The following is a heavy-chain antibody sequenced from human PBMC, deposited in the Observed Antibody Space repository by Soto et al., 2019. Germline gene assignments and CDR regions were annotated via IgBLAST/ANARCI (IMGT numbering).Heavy chain of an antibody. V-gene: IGHV4-34*01. Sequence: KTSETLSLTCAVYGGSFSGYYWSWIRQPPGKGLEWIGESNQSGSTNYNPSLKSRVTISVDTSKNQFSLKLSSVTAADTAVYYCARVPAYSGYDYIDYWGQGTLVTVS. CDR3: ARVPAYSGYDYIDY. CDR1: GGSFSGYY. J-gene: IGHJ4*02. CDR2: SNQSGST. D-gene: IGHD5-12*01.